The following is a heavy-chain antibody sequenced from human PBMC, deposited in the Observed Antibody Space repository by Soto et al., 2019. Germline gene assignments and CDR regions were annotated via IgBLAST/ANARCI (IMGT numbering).Heavy chain of an antibody. V-gene: IGHV3-74*01. J-gene: IGHJ4*02. CDR1: GFTFSSYW. Sequence: EVQLVESGGGLVQPGGSLRLSCAASGFTFSSYWMHWVRQAPGKGLVWVSRINSDGSSTSYADSVKGRFTISRDNAKNTLYLQMNSLRAEDTAVYYCVRDPSSSWWGTYFDYWGQGTLVTVSS. D-gene: IGHD6-13*01. CDR3: VRDPSSSWWGTYFDY. CDR2: INSDGSST.